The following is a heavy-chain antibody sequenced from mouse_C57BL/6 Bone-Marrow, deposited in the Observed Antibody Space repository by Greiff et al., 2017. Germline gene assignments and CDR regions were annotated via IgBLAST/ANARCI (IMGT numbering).Heavy chain of an antibody. J-gene: IGHJ3*01. CDR3: AREGNDYDPFAY. Sequence: QVQLQQSGAELARPGASVKMSCKASGYTFTSYTMHWVKQRPGQGLEWIGYINPSSGYTKYNQKFKDKATLTADKSSSTAYMQLSSLTSEDSAVXYCAREGNDYDPFAYWGQGTLVTVSA. V-gene: IGHV1-4*01. D-gene: IGHD2-4*01. CDR1: GYTFTSYT. CDR2: INPSSGYT.